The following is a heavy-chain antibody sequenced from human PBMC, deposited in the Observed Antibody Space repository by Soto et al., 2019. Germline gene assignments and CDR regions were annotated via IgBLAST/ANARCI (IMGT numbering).Heavy chain of an antibody. Sequence: ASVKVSCKASGYTFSSYGINWVRQAPGQGLEWLGWVSPYDGYTNYAQILQGRVSMTTDTSTKTAYMGVRSLRSDDTAVYYCARGGYYDSSGSRNYFYYGMNVWGQGTTVTVS. D-gene: IGHD3-22*01. V-gene: IGHV1-18*01. CDR3: ARGGYYDSSGSRNYFYYGMNV. CDR2: VSPYDGYT. CDR1: GYTFSSYG. J-gene: IGHJ6*02.